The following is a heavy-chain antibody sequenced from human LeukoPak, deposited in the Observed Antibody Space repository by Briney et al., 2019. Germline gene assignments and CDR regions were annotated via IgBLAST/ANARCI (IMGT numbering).Heavy chain of an antibody. CDR3: ARDREYSSSWYSYYYGMDV. CDR1: GFTLSSYA. CDR2: ISYDGSNK. J-gene: IGHJ6*02. D-gene: IGHD6-13*01. Sequence: GRSLRLSCAASGFTLSSYAMHWVRQAPGKGLEWVAVISYDGSNKYYADSVKGRFTISRDNSKNTLYLQMNSLRAEDTAVYYCARDREYSSSWYSYYYGMDVWGQGTTVTVSS. V-gene: IGHV3-30*04.